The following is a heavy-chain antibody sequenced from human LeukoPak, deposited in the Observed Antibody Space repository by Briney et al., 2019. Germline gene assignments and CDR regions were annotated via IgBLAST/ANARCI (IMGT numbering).Heavy chain of an antibody. J-gene: IGHJ5*02. Sequence: PGGSLRLSCAASGFTFSSYAMSWVRQAPGKGLEWVSAISGSGGSTYYADSVKGRFTISRDNSKNTLYLQMNSLRAEDTAVYYCARDQDYDFWSPASNWFDPWGQGTLVTVSS. D-gene: IGHD3-3*01. CDR1: GFTFSSYA. CDR2: ISGSGGST. V-gene: IGHV3-23*01. CDR3: ARDQDYDFWSPASNWFDP.